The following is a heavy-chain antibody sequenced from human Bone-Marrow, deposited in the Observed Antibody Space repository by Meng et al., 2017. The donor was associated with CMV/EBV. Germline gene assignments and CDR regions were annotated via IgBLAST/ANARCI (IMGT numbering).Heavy chain of an antibody. CDR1: GYTFTGYY. V-gene: IGHV1-2*02. CDR2: INPNSGGT. D-gene: IGHD6-6*01. J-gene: IGHJ6*02. Sequence: ASVKVSCKASGYTFTGYYMHWVRQAPGQGLEWMGWINPNSGGTNYAQKFQGRVTMTRDTSISTAYMELSRLRSDDTAVYYCARDIIAARPGFYHYGMDVWGQGTTVTVSS. CDR3: ARDIIAARPGFYHYGMDV.